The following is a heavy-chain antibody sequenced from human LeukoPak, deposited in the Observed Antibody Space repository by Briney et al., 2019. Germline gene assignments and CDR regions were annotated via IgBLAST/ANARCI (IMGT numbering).Heavy chain of an antibody. Sequence: GGSLRLSCAASGFTFNNYAMNWVRQAPGKGLEWVSSISSSSSYIYYADSVKGRFTISRDNAKNSLYLQMNSLRAEDTAVYYCARDRYSSGWYDYWGQGTLVTVSS. CDR3: ARDRYSSGWYDY. D-gene: IGHD6-19*01. V-gene: IGHV3-21*01. CDR2: ISSSSSYI. CDR1: GFTFNNYA. J-gene: IGHJ4*02.